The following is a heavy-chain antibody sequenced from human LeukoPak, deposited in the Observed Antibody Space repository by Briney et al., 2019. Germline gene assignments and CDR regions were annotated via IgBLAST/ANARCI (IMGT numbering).Heavy chain of an antibody. CDR2: IKSKTDGGTT. CDR1: GFTFSNAW. V-gene: IGHV3-15*01. CDR3: TTNGGQPGPYYYYYGMDV. J-gene: IGHJ6*02. D-gene: IGHD6-13*01. Sequence: PGGSLRLSCAASGFTFSNAWVSWVRQAPGKGLEWVGRIKSKTDGGTTDYAAPVKGRFTISRDDSKNTLYLQMNSLKTEDTAVYYCTTNGGQPGPYYYYYGMDVWGQGTTVTVSS.